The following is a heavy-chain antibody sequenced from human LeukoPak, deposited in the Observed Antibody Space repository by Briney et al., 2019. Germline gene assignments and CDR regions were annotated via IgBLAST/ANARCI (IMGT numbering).Heavy chain of an antibody. Sequence: SLRLSCAASGFTFDDYAMHWVRQAPGKGLEWVSGISWNSGSIGYADSVKGRFTISRDNAKNSLYLQMNSLRAEDTAVYYCARGCVDTAMAAPFYYFDYWGQGTLVTVSS. D-gene: IGHD5-18*01. V-gene: IGHV3-9*01. CDR2: ISWNSGSI. CDR1: GFTFDDYA. J-gene: IGHJ4*02. CDR3: ARGCVDTAMAAPFYYFDY.